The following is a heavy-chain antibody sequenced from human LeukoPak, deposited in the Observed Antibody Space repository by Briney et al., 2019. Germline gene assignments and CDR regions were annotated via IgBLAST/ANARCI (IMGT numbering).Heavy chain of an antibody. CDR1: AYSFTSYW. Sequence: GESLKISCKGSAYSFTSYWIGWVRQMPGKGLEWMGIIYPGDFDTRYSPSFQGQVTISADKPISTAYLQWSNLKASDTAMYYCVRYCGGDCYSGIDYWGQGTLVTVSS. CDR3: VRYCGGDCYSGIDY. J-gene: IGHJ4*02. V-gene: IGHV5-51*04. CDR2: IYPGDFDT. D-gene: IGHD2-21*02.